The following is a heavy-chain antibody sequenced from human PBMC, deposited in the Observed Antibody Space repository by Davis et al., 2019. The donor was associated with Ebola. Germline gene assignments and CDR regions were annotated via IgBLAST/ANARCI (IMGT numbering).Heavy chain of an antibody. Sequence: GESLKISCAASGFTFSDYYMSWIRQAPGKGLEWVSYISSSGSTIYYADSVKGRFTISRDNAKNSLYLQMNSLRAEDTAVYYCARVVFGVVKGWFDPWGQGTLVTVSS. D-gene: IGHD3-3*01. J-gene: IGHJ5*02. V-gene: IGHV3-11*04. CDR1: GFTFSDYY. CDR2: ISSSGSTI. CDR3: ARVVFGVVKGWFDP.